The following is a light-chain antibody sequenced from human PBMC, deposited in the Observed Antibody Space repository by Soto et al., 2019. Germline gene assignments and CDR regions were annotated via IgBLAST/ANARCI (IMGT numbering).Light chain of an antibody. V-gene: IGLV2-14*01. J-gene: IGLJ3*02. CDR3: SSHTSSTTWV. CDR1: SSDVGGYNY. CDR2: EVS. Sequence: QSALTQPPSASGSPGQSVTISCTGTSSDVGGYNYVSWYQQHPGKAPKVMIYEVSNRPSGVSNRFSGSKSGNTASLTISGLQAEDEADYYCSSHTSSTTWVFGGGTKVTVL.